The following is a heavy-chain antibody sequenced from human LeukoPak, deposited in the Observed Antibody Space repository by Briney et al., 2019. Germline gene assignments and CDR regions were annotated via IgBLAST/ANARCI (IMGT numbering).Heavy chain of an antibody. CDR2: ISGSGSTI. D-gene: IGHD2-15*01. V-gene: IGHV3-11*01. J-gene: IGHJ4*02. CDR3: ARARYIEVPFDY. CDR1: GFTFSDYY. Sequence: GGSLRLSCAASGFTFSDYYMSWIRQAPGKGLEWISYISGSGSTIYYADSAKGRFTISRDNAKNSLYLQINSLRADDTAVYYCARARYIEVPFDYWGQGTLVTVSS.